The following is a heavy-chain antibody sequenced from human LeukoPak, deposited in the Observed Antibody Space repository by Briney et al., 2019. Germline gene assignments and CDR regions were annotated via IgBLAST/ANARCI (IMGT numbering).Heavy chain of an antibody. J-gene: IGHJ5*02. CDR3: ARDLFTWNYYGSGSYIPNWFDP. V-gene: IGHV1-2*02. CDR2: INPNSGGT. Sequence: GASVKVSCKASGYTFTGYYMHWVRQAPGQGLEWMGWINPNSGGTSYAQKFQGRVTMTRDTSISTAYMELSRLRSDDTAVYYCARDLFTWNYYGSGSYIPNWFDPWGQGTLVTVSS. CDR1: GYTFTGYY. D-gene: IGHD3-10*01.